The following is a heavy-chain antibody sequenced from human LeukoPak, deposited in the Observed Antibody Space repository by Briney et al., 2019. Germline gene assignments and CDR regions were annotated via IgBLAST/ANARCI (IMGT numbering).Heavy chain of an antibody. CDR1: GQSFSSYS. J-gene: IGHJ2*01. CDR2: IIDSEAPNA. CDR3: VRGRYPPRRFFDV. D-gene: IGHD3-16*02. Sequence: SETLSLTCDVFGQSFSSYSWAWTWIRQTPGEGLEWIGRIIDSEAPNANYNPSLQIRGIIEMDTPKEQVSLTSTTIAAADTAEYYCVRGRYPPRRFFDVCGRGTLVTLSS. V-gene: IGHV4-34*01.